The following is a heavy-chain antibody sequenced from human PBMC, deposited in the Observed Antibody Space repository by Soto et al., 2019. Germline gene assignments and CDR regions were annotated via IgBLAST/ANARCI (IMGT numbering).Heavy chain of an antibody. V-gene: IGHV4-59*01. Sequence: SETLSLTCTVSGGSISSYYGSWIRQPPGKGLEWIGYIYYSGSTNYNPSLKSRVTISVDTSKNQFSLKLSSVTAADTAVYYCARMGDYALDYWGQGTLVTVSS. CDR1: GGSISSYY. CDR3: ARMGDYALDY. D-gene: IGHD4-17*01. CDR2: IYYSGST. J-gene: IGHJ4*02.